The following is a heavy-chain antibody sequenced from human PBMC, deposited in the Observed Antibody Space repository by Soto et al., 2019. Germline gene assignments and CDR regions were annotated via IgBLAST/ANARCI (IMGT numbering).Heavy chain of an antibody. D-gene: IGHD6-13*01. CDR3: AAVEAAADNYYYYGMDV. Sequence: QVQLVQSGTDVKKPGSSVKVSCKASGGTFSRYSISWVRQAPGQGLEWMGGIMPVFGITNYAQKFQGRVTLTADESTSTACMELCSLRSEDTAVYYCAAVEAAADNYYYYGMDVWGQGTTVTVSS. V-gene: IGHV1-69*01. CDR2: IMPVFGIT. J-gene: IGHJ6*02. CDR1: GGTFSRYS.